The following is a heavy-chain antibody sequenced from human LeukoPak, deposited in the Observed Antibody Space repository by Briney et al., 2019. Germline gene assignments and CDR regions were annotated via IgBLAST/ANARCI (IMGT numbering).Heavy chain of an antibody. J-gene: IGHJ3*02. V-gene: IGHV1-69*13. CDR2: IIPILGTA. CDR3: ARGRSSTNFFDI. Sequence: GASVKVSCKASGGTFSSYAISWVRQAPGQGLEWMGGIIPILGTANYAQKFQGRVTITADESTSTAYMELSSLRVEDTAVYYCARGRSSTNFFDIWGQGTMVTVSS. CDR1: GGTFSSYA. D-gene: IGHD2-2*01.